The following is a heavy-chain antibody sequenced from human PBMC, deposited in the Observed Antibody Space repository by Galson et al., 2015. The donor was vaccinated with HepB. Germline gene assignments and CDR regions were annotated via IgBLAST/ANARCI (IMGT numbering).Heavy chain of an antibody. CDR2: AYHSGGT. J-gene: IGHJ4*02. CDR1: GDSISNDRW. Sequence: LSLTCAVSGDSISNDRWWRWVRQPPGEGLEWIGEAYHSGGTNYRPSLKSRVTISVDKSKNQFSLKLTSVTAADTAVYYCARAVGDTSTYANDYWGQGTLVTVSS. D-gene: IGHD2-2*01. CDR3: ARAVGDTSTYANDY. V-gene: IGHV4-4*02.